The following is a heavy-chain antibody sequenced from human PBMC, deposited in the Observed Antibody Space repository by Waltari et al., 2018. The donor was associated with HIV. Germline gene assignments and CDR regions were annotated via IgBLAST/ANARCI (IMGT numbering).Heavy chain of an antibody. V-gene: IGHV3-33*01. J-gene: IGHJ4*02. D-gene: IGHD3-22*01. CDR3: ARGGYYYDISGYYHY. CDR2: IWYDGDNK. CDR1: GFTFSHFA. Sequence: QVQLVESGGGVVQPGRSLRLSCAASGFTFSHFAIHWVRQAPGKGLEWVEVIWYDGDNKYYADSVKGRFTISRDNSKNTLYLQMNSLRVEDTAVYYCARGGYYYDISGYYHYWGQGTLVTVSS.